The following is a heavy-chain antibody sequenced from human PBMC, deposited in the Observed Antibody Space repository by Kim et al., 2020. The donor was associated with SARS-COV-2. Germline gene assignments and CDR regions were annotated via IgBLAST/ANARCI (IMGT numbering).Heavy chain of an antibody. J-gene: IGHJ4*02. CDR2: INHSGST. D-gene: IGHD5-18*01. Sequence: SETLSLTCAVYGGSFSGYYWSWIRQPPGKGLEWIGEINHSGSTNYNPSLKSRVTISVDTSKNQFSLKLSSVTAADTAVYYCARGRLHTAMAKGEFDYWGQGTLVTVSS. CDR3: ARGRLHTAMAKGEFDY. CDR1: GGSFSGYY. V-gene: IGHV4-34*01.